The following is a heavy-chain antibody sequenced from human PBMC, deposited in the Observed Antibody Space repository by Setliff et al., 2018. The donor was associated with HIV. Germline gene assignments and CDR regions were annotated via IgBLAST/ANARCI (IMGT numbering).Heavy chain of an antibody. CDR1: GYSFTSYG. J-gene: IGHJ4*02. CDR3: ARVAFYGSGSYEDY. CDR2: ISAHNGNT. Sequence: GASVKVSCKASGYSFTSYGISWVRQAPGQGLEWMGWISAHNGNTNYAQKVQDRVTMTTDKSTSTAYMELRSLRSDDTAVYYCARVAFYGSGSYEDYWGQGTLVTVSS. V-gene: IGHV1-18*01. D-gene: IGHD3-10*01.